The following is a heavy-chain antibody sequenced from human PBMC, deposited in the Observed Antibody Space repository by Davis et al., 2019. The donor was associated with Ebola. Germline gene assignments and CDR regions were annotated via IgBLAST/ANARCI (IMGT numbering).Heavy chain of an antibody. Sequence: ASVKVSCKASGYTFTSYAMHWVRQAPGQRLEWMGWINAGNGNTKYSQKFQGRVTITRDTSARTAYMELSSLRSEDTAVYYCARAHYVWRKYDMDVWGQGTTVTVSS. D-gene: IGHD3-16*01. V-gene: IGHV1-3*01. J-gene: IGHJ6*02. CDR3: ARAHYVWRKYDMDV. CDR1: GYTFTSYA. CDR2: INAGNGNT.